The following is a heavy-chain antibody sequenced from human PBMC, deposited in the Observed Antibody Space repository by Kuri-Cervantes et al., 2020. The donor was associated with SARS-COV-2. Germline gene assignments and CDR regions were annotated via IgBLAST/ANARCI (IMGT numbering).Heavy chain of an antibody. CDR2: ISRSSSNI. D-gene: IGHD3-3*01. CDR3: ARDPGAHGGDLYFDY. Sequence: GGSLRLSCAASGFSFSSYSMNWVRQAPGKGLEWVSYISRSSSNIYYADSVEGRFTISRDNAKNSLYLQMRSLRDEDTAVYFCARDPGAHGGDLYFDYWGQGTLVTVSS. J-gene: IGHJ4*02. V-gene: IGHV3-48*02. CDR1: GFSFSSYS.